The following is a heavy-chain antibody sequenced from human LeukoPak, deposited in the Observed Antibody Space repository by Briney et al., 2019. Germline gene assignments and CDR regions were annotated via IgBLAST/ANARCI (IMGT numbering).Heavy chain of an antibody. D-gene: IGHD6-6*01. J-gene: IGHJ3*02. Sequence: TGGSLRLSCAASGFTFSRYWMHWVRQVPGKGLVWVSRINSDGSRTTYADSVKGRFTISRDNAKNTLFMQMNSLRAEDTAVYYCASLLLCYGCSSSSDSFDIWGQGTMVTVSS. V-gene: IGHV3-74*01. CDR2: INSDGSRT. CDR1: GFTFSRYW. CDR3: ASLLLCYGCSSSSDSFDI.